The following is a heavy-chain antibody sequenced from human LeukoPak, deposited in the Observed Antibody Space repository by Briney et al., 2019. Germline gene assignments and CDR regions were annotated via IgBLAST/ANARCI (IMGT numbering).Heavy chain of an antibody. CDR1: GYTFTSYG. Sequence: ASVKVSCTASGYTFTSYGISWVRQAPGQGLEWMGWISAYNGNTNYAQKLQGRVTMTTDTSTSTAYMELRSLRSDDTAVYYCARVWSVYSSGWYDYWGQGTLVTVSS. CDR2: ISAYNGNT. V-gene: IGHV1-18*01. J-gene: IGHJ4*02. D-gene: IGHD6-19*01. CDR3: ARVWSVYSSGWYDY.